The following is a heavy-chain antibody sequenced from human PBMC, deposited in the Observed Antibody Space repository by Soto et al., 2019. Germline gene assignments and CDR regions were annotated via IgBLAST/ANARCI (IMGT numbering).Heavy chain of an antibody. J-gene: IGHJ3*02. CDR2: IKEDGSEK. V-gene: IGHV3-7*02. CDR1: GFTFSGYW. D-gene: IGHD2-15*01. Sequence: LGGSLRLSWAAAGFTFSGYWMTWVRQAPGKGLEWLANIKEDGSEKYYVDSLKGRFTISRDNAKNSLYVQVNSLRVEDTAIYYCARGGIGYCTGGSCYYTAFDIWGQGSMVTVSS. CDR3: ARGGIGYCTGGSCYYTAFDI.